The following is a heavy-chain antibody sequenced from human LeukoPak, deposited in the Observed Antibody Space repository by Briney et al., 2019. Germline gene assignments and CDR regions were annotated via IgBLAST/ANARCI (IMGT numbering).Heavy chain of an antibody. CDR2: INHSGTT. CDR3: ARDNGSGSYLVY. Sequence: PSETLSLTCAAYGWSFSGYYWSWIRQPPGKGLEWIGEINHSGTTNYNPAPKKRLTTALKNSKNQFSLQLIYGTAADDAVYYCARDNGSGSYLVYWGQGRLVSVCS. CDR1: GWSFSGYY. J-gene: IGHJ4*02. D-gene: IGHD3-10*01. V-gene: IGHV4-34*01.